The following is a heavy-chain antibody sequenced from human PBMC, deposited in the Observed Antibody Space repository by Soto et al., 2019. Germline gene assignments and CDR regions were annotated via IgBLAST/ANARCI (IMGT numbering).Heavy chain of an antibody. CDR1: GFTFSNYA. V-gene: IGHV3-23*01. Sequence: EVQLLESGGGLVQPGGSLRLSCAASGFTFSNYAMSWVRQAPGKGLGWVSTINTRGGNTYFADSVKGRFTISRDNSKNTVYLQMNCLRAEDTAIYYCANRGKFYFDYWGQGIMVTVSS. J-gene: IGHJ4*02. CDR3: ANRGKFYFDY. CDR2: INTRGGNT.